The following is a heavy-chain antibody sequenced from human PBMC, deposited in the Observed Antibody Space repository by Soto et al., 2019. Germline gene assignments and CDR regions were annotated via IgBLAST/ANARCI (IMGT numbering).Heavy chain of an antibody. V-gene: IGHV3-7*03. CDR2: IKKDGSEK. Sequence: GGSLRLSCAASGISTSSYWMGWVRQAPGRGLEWVASIKKDGSEKYYMDSLKGRFTISRDNALNSLYLQMNSLRAEDTAVYFCVTGYHSDYWGQGTLVTSPQ. D-gene: IGHD5-18*01. J-gene: IGHJ4*02. CDR1: GISTSSYW. CDR3: VTGYHSDY.